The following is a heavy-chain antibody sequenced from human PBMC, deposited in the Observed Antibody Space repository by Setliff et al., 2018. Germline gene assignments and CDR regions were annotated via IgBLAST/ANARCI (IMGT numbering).Heavy chain of an antibody. D-gene: IGHD6-19*01. CDR1: GLTFSSYA. CDR2: ISYDGSNK. Sequence: PGGSLRLSCAASGLTFSSYAMHWVRQAPGKGLEWAAVISYDGSNKYYADSVKGRFTISRDNSKNTLYLQMNSLRAEDTAVYYCARGTGYSSGWRTGGFDYWGQGTLVTVSS. V-gene: IGHV3-30-3*01. CDR3: ARGTGYSSGWRTGGFDY. J-gene: IGHJ4*02.